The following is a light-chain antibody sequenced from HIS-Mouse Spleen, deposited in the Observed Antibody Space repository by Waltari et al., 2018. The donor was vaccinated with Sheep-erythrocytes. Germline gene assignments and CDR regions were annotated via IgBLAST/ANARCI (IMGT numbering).Light chain of an antibody. J-gene: IGLJ2*01. V-gene: IGLV2-11*01. Sequence: QSALTQPRSVSGSPGQSVTISCTGPSSDVGGYNYVSWYQQHPGKAPKLMIDDFSKRHEGVPDRCSGSNTGNKATLTISGTQAMDEADYYCQEWDSSTVVFGGGTKLTVL. CDR1: SSDVGGYNY. CDR3: QEWDSSTVV. CDR2: DFS.